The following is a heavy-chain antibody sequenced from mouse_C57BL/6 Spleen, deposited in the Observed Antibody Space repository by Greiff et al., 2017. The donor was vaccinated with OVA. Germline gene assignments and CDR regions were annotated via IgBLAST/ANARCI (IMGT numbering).Heavy chain of an antibody. V-gene: IGHV5-6*01. Sequence: VQLKESGGDLVKPGGSLKLSCAASGFTFSSYGMSWVRQTPDKRLEWVATISSGGSYAYYPDSVKGRFTISRDNAKNTLYLQMSSLTSEDTAMYYCARQGDYDGYYAMDYWGQGTSVTVSS. CDR2: ISSGGSYA. CDR1: GFTFSSYG. D-gene: IGHD2-4*01. CDR3: ARQGDYDGYYAMDY. J-gene: IGHJ4*01.